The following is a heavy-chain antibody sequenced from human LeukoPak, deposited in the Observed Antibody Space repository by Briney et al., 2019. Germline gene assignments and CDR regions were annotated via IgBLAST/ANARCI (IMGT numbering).Heavy chain of an antibody. CDR2: IYYSGST. J-gene: IGHJ4*02. D-gene: IGHD3-22*01. CDR1: SGSISSGVYY. Sequence: SQTLSLTCPVSSGSISSGVYYWSWIRQHPGKGLEWIGYIYYSGSTYYNPSLKSRVTISVDTSKNQFSLKLSSVTAADTAVYYCARGDDSSGSLAYWGQGTLVTASS. V-gene: IGHV4-31*03. CDR3: ARGDDSSGSLAY.